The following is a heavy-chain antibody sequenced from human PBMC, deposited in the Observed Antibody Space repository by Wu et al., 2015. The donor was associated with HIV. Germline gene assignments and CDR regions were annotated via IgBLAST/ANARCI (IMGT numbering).Heavy chain of an antibody. V-gene: IGHV1-18*01. CDR3: ARLNSGGCHSSNAGDQKCVEYFQH. Sequence: QVQLVQSGAEVKKPGASVKVSCKASGYTFSTYGISWVRQAPGQGLEWMGWISVYNGNTNSAEKFQGRVTMTTDTSTSTAYMELRSLRSDDTAVYYCARLNSGGCHSSNAGDQKCVEYFQHWARAPWSPSPQ. CDR1: GYTFSTYG. J-gene: IGHJ1*01. CDR2: ISVYNGNT. D-gene: IGHD2-15*01.